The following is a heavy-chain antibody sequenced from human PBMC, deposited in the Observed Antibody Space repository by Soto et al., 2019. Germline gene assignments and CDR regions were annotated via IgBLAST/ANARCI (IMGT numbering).Heavy chain of an antibody. D-gene: IGHD3-9*01. J-gene: IGHJ4*02. CDR3: AIPSGVRVTGSDY. V-gene: IGHV3-23*01. Sequence: GGSRRLSCAASGFTFSIYAMSWVRQSPGKGLEWVSSISGDGGSTYYADSVKGRFTISRDNSRNTLYLQMNSLRAEATAVYYCAIPSGVRVTGSDYWGQGTMVTVSS. CDR2: ISGDGGST. CDR1: GFTFSIYA.